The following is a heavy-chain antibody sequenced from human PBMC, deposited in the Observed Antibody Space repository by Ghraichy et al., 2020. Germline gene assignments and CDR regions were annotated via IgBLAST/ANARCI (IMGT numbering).Heavy chain of an antibody. CDR2: TYYRSKWYN. CDR3: ARDRAEPYRGANDAFDI. Sequence: SQTLSLTCAISGDSVSSNSAAWNWIRQSPSRGLEWLGRTYYRSKWYNDYAVSVKSRITINPDTSKNQFSLQLNSVTPEDTAVYYCARDRAEPYRGANDAFDIWGQGTMVTVSS. CDR1: GDSVSSNSAA. J-gene: IGHJ3*02. V-gene: IGHV6-1*01. D-gene: IGHD1-14*01.